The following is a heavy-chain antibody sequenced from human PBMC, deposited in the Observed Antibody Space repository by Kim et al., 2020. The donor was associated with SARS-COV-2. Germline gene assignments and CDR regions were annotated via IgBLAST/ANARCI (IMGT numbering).Heavy chain of an antibody. D-gene: IGHD5-12*01. CDR1: GFTFSSYA. CDR3: ARDRARKGGYSGYDSHGMDV. J-gene: IGHJ6*02. Sequence: GSLRLSCAASGFTFSSYAMHWVRQAPGKGLEWVAVISYDGSNKYYADSVKGRFTISRDNSKNTLYLQMNSLRAEDTAVYYCARDRARKGGYSGYDSHGMDVWGQGTTVTVSS. CDR2: ISYDGSNK. V-gene: IGHV3-30*04.